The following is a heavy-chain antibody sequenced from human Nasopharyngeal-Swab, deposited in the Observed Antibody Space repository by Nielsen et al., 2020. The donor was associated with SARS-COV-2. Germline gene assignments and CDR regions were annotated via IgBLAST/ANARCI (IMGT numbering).Heavy chain of an antibody. CDR2: INSDGSTI. CDR3: AREGLYDSSGYFDY. D-gene: IGHD3-22*01. J-gene: IGHJ4*02. Sequence: GGSLRLSCAASGFTFSNSWMHWVRQAPGKGLVWVSRINSDGSTINYADSVKGRFTISRDNSKNTLYLQMNSLRAEDTAVYYCAREGLYDSSGYFDYWGQGTLVTVSS. CDR1: GFTFSNSW. V-gene: IGHV3-74*01.